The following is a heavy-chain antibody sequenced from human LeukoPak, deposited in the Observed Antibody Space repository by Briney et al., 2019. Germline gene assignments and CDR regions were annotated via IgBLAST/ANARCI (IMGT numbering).Heavy chain of an antibody. CDR2: IIPIFGTT. CDR3: ARVSAGIAVAGTFDY. Sequence: RASVKVSCKPSGGTFSTSGISWVRQAPGQGLEWMGGIIPIFGTTKYAQKFQGRVTITADESTSTAYMELSSLRSEDTAVYYCARVSAGIAVAGTFDYWGQGTLVTVSS. J-gene: IGHJ4*02. D-gene: IGHD6-19*01. CDR1: GGTFSTSG. V-gene: IGHV1-69*01.